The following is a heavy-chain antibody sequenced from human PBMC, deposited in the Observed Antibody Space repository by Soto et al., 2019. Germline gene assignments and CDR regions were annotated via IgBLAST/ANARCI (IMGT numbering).Heavy chain of an antibody. CDR2: VNTYNGNT. CDR3: ARKVRDYNFDY. D-gene: IGHD3-16*01. J-gene: IGHJ4*02. Sequence: SVKVSCKASGYTFTSFGVNWVRQAPGQGLEWIGWVNTYNGNTKYSQKFQGRVTTTRDTSISTAYMELSRLRSDDTAVFYCARKVRDYNFDYWGQGTLVTVSS. CDR1: GYTFTSFG. V-gene: IGHV1-2*02.